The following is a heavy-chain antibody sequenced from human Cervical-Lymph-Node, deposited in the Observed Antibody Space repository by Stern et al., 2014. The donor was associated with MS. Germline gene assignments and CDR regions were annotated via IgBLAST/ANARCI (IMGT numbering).Heavy chain of an antibody. Sequence: VQLVESGPGLVKPSETLSLTCTVSGGSINTDYWNWVRQPPGKRLEWIGYVHYTGDTNYNPSLKSRVTISVNTSKNQFSLRLTSVTAADTAVYYCAKGVGWTPDSWGQGTLVTVSS. D-gene: IGHD1-26*01. J-gene: IGHJ4*02. CDR2: VHYTGDT. V-gene: IGHV4-59*12. CDR3: AKGVGWTPDS. CDR1: GGSINTDY.